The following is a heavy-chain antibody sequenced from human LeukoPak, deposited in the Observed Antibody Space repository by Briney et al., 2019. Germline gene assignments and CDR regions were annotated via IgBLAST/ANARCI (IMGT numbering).Heavy chain of an antibody. D-gene: IGHD6-19*01. CDR3: ARESAGSSSFDY. V-gene: IGHV3-7*01. J-gene: IGHJ4*02. CDR1: GFTFSDYV. Sequence: GGSLRLSCAASGFTFSDYVMGWVRQAPGKGLEWVANIKQDGSEKYYVDSVKGRFTTTRDNAKNSLYLQMNSLRAEDTAVYYCARESAGSSSFDYWGQGTLVTVSS. CDR2: IKQDGSEK.